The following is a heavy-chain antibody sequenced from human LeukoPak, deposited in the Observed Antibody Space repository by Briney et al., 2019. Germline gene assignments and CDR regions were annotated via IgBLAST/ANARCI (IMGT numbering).Heavy chain of an antibody. J-gene: IGHJ6*02. CDR1: GFTFSSYW. CDR3: ARDPYSSSWSYGMDV. V-gene: IGHV3-7*05. CDR2: IKQDGSEK. Sequence: GGSLRLSCAASGFTFSSYWMTWVRQAPGKGLEWVAHIKQDGSEKYYVDSVKGRFTISRDNAQTSLYLHMNSLRAEDTAVYYCARDPYSSSWSYGMDVWGQGTTVTVSS. D-gene: IGHD6-13*01.